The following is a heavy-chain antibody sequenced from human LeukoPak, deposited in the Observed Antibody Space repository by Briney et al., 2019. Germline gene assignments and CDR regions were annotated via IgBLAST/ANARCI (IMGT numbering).Heavy chain of an antibody. Sequence: GGSLRPSCAASGFTFSSYSMSWFRQAPGKGLEWVSSISSSSSYIYYADSVKGRFTISRDNAKNSLYLQMNSLRAEDTAVYYCARDPHSYYYDSSGPGEAFDIWGQGTMVTVSS. CDR1: GFTFSSYS. CDR2: ISSSSSYI. V-gene: IGHV3-21*01. D-gene: IGHD3-22*01. CDR3: ARDPHSYYYDSSGPGEAFDI. J-gene: IGHJ3*02.